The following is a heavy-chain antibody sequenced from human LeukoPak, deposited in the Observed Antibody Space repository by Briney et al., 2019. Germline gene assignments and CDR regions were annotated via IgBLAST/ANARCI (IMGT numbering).Heavy chain of an antibody. CDR3: ARVGWFGELIPDY. D-gene: IGHD3-10*01. Sequence: GGSLRLSCAASGFTFSSYAMHWVRQAPGKGLEWVSSISSSSSYIYYADSVKGRFTISRDNAKNSLYLQMNSLRAEDTAVYYCARVGWFGELIPDYWGQGTLVTVSS. CDR2: ISSSSSYI. J-gene: IGHJ4*02. V-gene: IGHV3-21*01. CDR1: GFTFSSYA.